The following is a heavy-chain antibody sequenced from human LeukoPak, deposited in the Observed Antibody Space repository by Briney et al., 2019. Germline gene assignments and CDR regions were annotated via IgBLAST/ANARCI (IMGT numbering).Heavy chain of an antibody. D-gene: IGHD3-10*01. CDR2: IKEDGNDK. CDR1: GFTFSHYW. J-gene: IGHJ4*02. V-gene: IGHV3-7*01. Sequence: PGGSLRLSCAASGFTFSHYWMAWVRQAPGKGLEWVANIKEDGNDKHYLDSVRGRFTISRDNAGNSMYLQMSSLRPDDTAVDFCARSKDRSSPFDSWGQGTLVTVSS. CDR3: ARSKDRSSPFDS.